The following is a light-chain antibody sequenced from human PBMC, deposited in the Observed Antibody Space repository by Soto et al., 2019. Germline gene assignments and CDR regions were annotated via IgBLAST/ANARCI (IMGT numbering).Light chain of an antibody. J-gene: IGLJ3*02. CDR2: RNN. V-gene: IGLV1-47*01. CDR3: AAWDDSLSGRV. CDR1: SSNIGSNY. Sequence: QSVLTQPPSASGPPGQRVTIPCSGSSSNIGSNYVYWYQQLPGTAPKLLIYRNNQQPSGVPDRFSGSKSGTSASLAISGLRSEDEADYYCAAWDDSLSGRVFGGGTKLTVL.